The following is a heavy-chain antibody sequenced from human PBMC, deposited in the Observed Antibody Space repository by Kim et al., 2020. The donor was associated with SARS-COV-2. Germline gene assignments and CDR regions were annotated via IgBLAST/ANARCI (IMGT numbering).Heavy chain of an antibody. CDR1: GFTFSSYA. CDR2: ISYDGSNK. CDR3: AGDYHCSSTSCYLDYYGMDV. D-gene: IGHD2-2*01. J-gene: IGHJ6*02. V-gene: IGHV3-30-3*01. Sequence: GGSLRLSCAASGFTFSSYAMHWVRQAPGKGLEWVAVISYDGSNKYYADSVKGRFTISRDNSKNTLYLQMNSLRAEDTAVYYCAGDYHCSSTSCYLDYYGMDVWGQGTTVTVSS.